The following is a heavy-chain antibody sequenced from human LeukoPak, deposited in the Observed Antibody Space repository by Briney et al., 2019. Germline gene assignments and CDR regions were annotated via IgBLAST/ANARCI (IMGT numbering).Heavy chain of an antibody. J-gene: IGHJ6*02. CDR1: GFTFSSYG. V-gene: IGHV3-30*18. D-gene: IGHD3-22*01. CDR2: ISYDGSNK. CDR3: AKDLRTMIVVVGMDV. Sequence: GGSLRLSCAASGFTFSSYGMHWVRQAPGKGLEWVAVISYDGSNKYYADSVKGRFTISRDNSKNTLYLQMNSLRAADTAVYYCAKDLRTMIVVVGMDVWGQGTTVTVSS.